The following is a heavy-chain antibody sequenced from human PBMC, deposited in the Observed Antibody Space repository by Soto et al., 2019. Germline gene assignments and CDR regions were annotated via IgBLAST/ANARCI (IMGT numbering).Heavy chain of an antibody. D-gene: IGHD3-10*01. Sequence: GGSLRLSCAASGFCFTNYAMSWVRQAPGKGMEWVLSISGRGSGTYHAVSVKGPFTMSRDSPKNTLYLQMKSLRAEDRAVYYCAKEPEMSVGYGMDVWGQGTTVTVS. CDR3: AKEPEMSVGYGMDV. CDR1: GFCFTNYA. V-gene: IGHV3-23*01. CDR2: ISGRGSGT. J-gene: IGHJ6*02.